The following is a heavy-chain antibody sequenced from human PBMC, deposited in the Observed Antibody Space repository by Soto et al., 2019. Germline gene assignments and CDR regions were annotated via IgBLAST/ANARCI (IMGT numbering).Heavy chain of an antibody. J-gene: IGHJ5*02. D-gene: IGHD6-13*01. CDR3: TRDASRDSSARGWFDP. Sequence: GGSLRLSCAASGFTFRSFTMNWVRQAPGKGLEWVSTISSNSAYIYYTDALRGRFTISRDNAKSSLHLQMNSLRAEDTAVYYCTRDASRDSSARGWFDPWGPGTLVTVSS. CDR2: ISSNSAYI. CDR1: GFTFRSFT. V-gene: IGHV3-21*01.